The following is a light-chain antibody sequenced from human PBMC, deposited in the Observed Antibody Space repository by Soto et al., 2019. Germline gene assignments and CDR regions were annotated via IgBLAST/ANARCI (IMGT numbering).Light chain of an antibody. V-gene: IGKV1-39*01. CDR3: HQTYSGLT. Sequence: DIQMTQFPSSLSASVGDRVTITCRSSQNINTFLNWYQQKPGKAPKLLIYAASRLKSGVSSRFSGSGSGTDFTLTINSLQPEDGATYYCHQTYSGLTFGGGTTV. CDR2: AAS. J-gene: IGKJ4*01. CDR1: QNINTF.